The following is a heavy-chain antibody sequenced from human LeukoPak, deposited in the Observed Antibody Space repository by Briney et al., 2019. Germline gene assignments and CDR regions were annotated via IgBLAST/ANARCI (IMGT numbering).Heavy chain of an antibody. CDR1: GGSISSYY. CDR2: IYTSGST. J-gene: IGHJ5*02. D-gene: IGHD3-22*01. Sequence: SETLSLTCTVSGGSISSYYWSWIRQPAGKGLEWIGRIYTSGSTNYNPSLKSRVTMSVDASKNQFSLKLSSVTAADTAVYYCARDWEYYDSSGFRFDPWGQGTLVTVSS. V-gene: IGHV4-4*07. CDR3: ARDWEYYDSSGFRFDP.